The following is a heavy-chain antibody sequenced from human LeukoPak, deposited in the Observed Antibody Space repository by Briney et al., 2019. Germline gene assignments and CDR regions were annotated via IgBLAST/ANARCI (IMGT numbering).Heavy chain of an antibody. J-gene: IGHJ4*02. Sequence: ASLRLSCAGSGFTFSSYSMNWVRQAPGKGLEWVSFISSGSNDIYYADSVKGRFTISRDNAKNSLYLEMNSLRAEDTAVYYCARSIGAAYFDNWGQGTLVTVSS. CDR1: GFTFSSYS. D-gene: IGHD6-13*01. V-gene: IGHV3-21*01. CDR2: ISSGSNDI. CDR3: ARSIGAAYFDN.